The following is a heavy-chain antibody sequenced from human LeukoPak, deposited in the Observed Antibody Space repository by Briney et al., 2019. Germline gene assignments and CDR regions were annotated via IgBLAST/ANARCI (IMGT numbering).Heavy chain of an antibody. V-gene: IGHV3-21*01. CDR2: ISSSSSYI. CDR1: GFTFSSYS. D-gene: IGHD4-11*01. CDR3: ARRYAVYNDYRKDHSIDY. J-gene: IGHJ4*02. Sequence: PGGSLRLSCAASGFTFSSYSMNWVRQAPGKGLEWVSSISSSSSYIYYADSVQGRFTISGDNAKNSLYLQMNSLTAEDTAVYYCARRYAVYNDYRKDHSIDYWGQGTLVTVSS.